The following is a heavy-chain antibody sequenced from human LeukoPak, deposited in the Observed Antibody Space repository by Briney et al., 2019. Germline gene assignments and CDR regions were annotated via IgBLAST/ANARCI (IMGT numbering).Heavy chain of an antibody. J-gene: IGHJ4*03. V-gene: IGHV4-39*07. CDR3: ARERYCTNGVCYIDY. D-gene: IGHD2-8*01. CDR1: GGSISSSRYY. Sequence: PSETLSLTCTVSGGSISSSRYYWGWVRQPPGKGLEWIGSIYYSGSTYYNPSLKSRVTISVDTSKNQFSLKLSSVTAADTAVYYCARERYCTNGVCYIDYWGQGTLVTVSS. CDR2: IYYSGST.